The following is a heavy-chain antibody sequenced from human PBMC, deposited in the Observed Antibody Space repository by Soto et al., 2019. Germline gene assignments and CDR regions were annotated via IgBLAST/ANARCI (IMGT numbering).Heavy chain of an antibody. V-gene: IGHV3-48*02. Sequence: PGGSLRLSCAASGFAFSSYSMNWVRQAPGKGLEWVSYISSSSSTIYYADSVKGRFTISRDNAKNSLYLQMNSLRDEDTAVYYCARGTHYGDQEFDYWGQGTLVTVSS. D-gene: IGHD4-17*01. CDR2: ISSSSSTI. CDR3: ARGTHYGDQEFDY. CDR1: GFAFSSYS. J-gene: IGHJ4*02.